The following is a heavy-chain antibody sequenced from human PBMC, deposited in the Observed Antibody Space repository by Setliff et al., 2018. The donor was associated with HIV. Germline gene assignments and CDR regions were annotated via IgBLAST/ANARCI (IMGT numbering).Heavy chain of an antibody. D-gene: IGHD6-13*01. CDR1: GGSISSPY. CDR2: IYYTGTT. V-gene: IGHV4-59*04. Sequence: SETLSLTCTVSGGSISSPYWGWIRQPPGRGLEWIGNIYYTGTTYYNSSLKSRVRISVDTSTNQFSLNLNSVTAADTAVYYCVRGPHTSSWYGGYAFDIWGQGTMVTVSS. CDR3: VRGPHTSSWYGGYAFDI. J-gene: IGHJ3*02.